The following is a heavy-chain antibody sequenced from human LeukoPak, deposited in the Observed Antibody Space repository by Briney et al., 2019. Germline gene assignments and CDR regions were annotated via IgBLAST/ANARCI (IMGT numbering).Heavy chain of an antibody. Sequence: SETLSLTCTVSGGSTSSSSYYWGWIRQPPGKGLEWIGSIYYSGSTYYNPSLKSRVTISVDTSKNQFSLKLSSVTAADTAVYYCARHDGTSRPRYYFDYWGQGTLVTVSS. CDR2: IYYSGST. D-gene: IGHD2-2*01. CDR3: ARHDGTSRPRYYFDY. J-gene: IGHJ4*02. CDR1: GGSTSSSSYY. V-gene: IGHV4-39*01.